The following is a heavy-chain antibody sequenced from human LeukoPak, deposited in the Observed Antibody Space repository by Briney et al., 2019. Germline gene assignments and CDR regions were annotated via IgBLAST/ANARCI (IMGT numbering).Heavy chain of an antibody. Sequence: SETLSLTCTVSGGSISSYYWSWIRQPPGKGLEWIGYIYYSGSTNYNPSLKSRVTISVDTSKNQFSPKLSSVTAADTAVYYCARHGDYYDFDYWGQGTLVTVSS. V-gene: IGHV4-59*08. CDR3: ARHGDYYDFDY. CDR2: IYYSGST. CDR1: GGSISSYY. D-gene: IGHD3-22*01. J-gene: IGHJ4*02.